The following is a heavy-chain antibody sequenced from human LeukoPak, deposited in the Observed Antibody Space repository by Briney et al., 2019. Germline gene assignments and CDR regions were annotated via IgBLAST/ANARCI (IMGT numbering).Heavy chain of an antibody. CDR2: IVPIIGTA. J-gene: IGHJ4*02. D-gene: IGHD2-15*01. CDR1: GGTFHSYI. CDR3: ARDQRPSCLGGICYSGDY. Sequence: GASVKVSCKASGGTFHSYIVTWVRQAPGQGGERMGGIVPIIGTANYAQKYQGRVTITADDSTSTAYMELRSLGSEDTAIYYCARDQRPSCLGGICYSGDYWGQGTLVTVTS. V-gene: IGHV1-69*13.